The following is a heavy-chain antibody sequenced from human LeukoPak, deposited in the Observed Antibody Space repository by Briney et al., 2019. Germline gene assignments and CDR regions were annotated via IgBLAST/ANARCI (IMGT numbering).Heavy chain of an antibody. CDR1: GYTLTKVS. J-gene: IGHJ4*02. D-gene: IGHD2-15*01. CDR2: FDPEDGET. V-gene: IGHV1-24*01. Sequence: ASVKVSCKVSGYTLTKVSMHWLRQAPGKGLEWMGGFDPEDGETIYAQKFQGRITMTEDTSPDTAYMELSSLRSEDTAVYYCATSRLPRAFFDFWGQGTLVTVSS. CDR3: ATSRLPRAFFDF.